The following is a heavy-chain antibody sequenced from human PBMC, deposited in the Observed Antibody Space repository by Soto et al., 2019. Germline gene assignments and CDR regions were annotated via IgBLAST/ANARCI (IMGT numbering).Heavy chain of an antibody. Sequence: ASVKVSCKASGYTFTSYDINWVRQATGQGLELMGWMNPNSGNTGYAQKFQGRVTMTRNTSISTAYMELSSLRSEDTAVYYCARRRTRYCSSTSCYTNWFDPWGQGTLVTVYS. CDR3: ARRRTRYCSSTSCYTNWFDP. CDR2: MNPNSGNT. CDR1: GYTFTSYD. D-gene: IGHD2-2*02. J-gene: IGHJ5*02. V-gene: IGHV1-8*01.